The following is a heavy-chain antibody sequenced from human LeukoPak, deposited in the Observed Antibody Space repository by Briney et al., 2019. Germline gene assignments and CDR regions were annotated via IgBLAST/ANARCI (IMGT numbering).Heavy chain of an antibody. Sequence: PRASVKVSCKASGYTFTSYDINWVRQAIGQGLEWMGWMNPNSGNTGYAQKFQGRVTMTRNTSISTAYMELSSLRSEDTAVYYCAIRIFHYSSGSDHWGQGTLVTVSS. CDR1: GYTFTSYD. V-gene: IGHV1-8*01. CDR2: MNPNSGNT. J-gene: IGHJ4*02. D-gene: IGHD2/OR15-2a*01. CDR3: AIRIFHYSSGSDH.